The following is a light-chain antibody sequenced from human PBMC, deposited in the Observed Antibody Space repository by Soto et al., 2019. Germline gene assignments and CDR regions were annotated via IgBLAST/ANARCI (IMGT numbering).Light chain of an antibody. CDR1: QNIGKY. J-gene: IGKJ1*01. CDR2: GAS. CDR3: QQVFTAPYT. V-gene: IGKV1-39*01. Sequence: DIEMTQSPSFLSASAGDRITLTCRASQNIGKYVNWYQHSPGKAPNLLIFGASNLQSGVTSRFGGSGSGTECTLTSNRLQPEDFATYVWQQVFTAPYTLGQGTTV.